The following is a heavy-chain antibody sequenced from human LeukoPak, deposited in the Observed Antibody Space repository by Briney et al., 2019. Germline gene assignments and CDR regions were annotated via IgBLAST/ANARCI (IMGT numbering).Heavy chain of an antibody. V-gene: IGHV4-59*01. CDR3: ARGNYDFWSGYSDYYYYYYMDV. D-gene: IGHD3-3*01. Sequence: PSETLSLTCTVSGGSISSYYWSWIRQPPGKGLEWIGYIYYSGSTNYNPSLKSRVTISVDTSKNQFSLKLSSVTAADTAVYYCARGNYDFWSGYSDYYYYYYMDVRGKGTTVTVSS. J-gene: IGHJ6*03. CDR1: GGSISSYY. CDR2: IYYSGST.